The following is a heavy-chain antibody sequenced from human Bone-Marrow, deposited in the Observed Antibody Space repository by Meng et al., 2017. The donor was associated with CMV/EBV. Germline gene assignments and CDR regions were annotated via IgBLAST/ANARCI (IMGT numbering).Heavy chain of an antibody. V-gene: IGHV4-39*07. D-gene: IGHD3-22*01. CDR2: INHSGST. CDR3: ARGRGESYYDSSGPRFAYFDY. CDR1: GGSISSGDYY. J-gene: IGHJ4*02. Sequence: SETLSLTCTVSGGSISSGDYYWSWIRQPPGKGLEWIGEINHSGSTNYNPSLKSRVTISVDTSKNQFSLKLSSVTAADTAVYYCARGRGESYYDSSGPRFAYFDYWGQGSLVTGSS.